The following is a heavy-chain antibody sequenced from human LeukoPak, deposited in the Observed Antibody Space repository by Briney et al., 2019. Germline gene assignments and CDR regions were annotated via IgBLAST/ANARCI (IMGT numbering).Heavy chain of an antibody. D-gene: IGHD1-1*01. CDR1: GYTFTGYY. CDR2: INPNSGGT. J-gene: IGHJ5*02. Sequence: ASVKVSCKASGYTFTGYYMHWVRQAPGQGLEWMGWINPNSGGTNYAQKFQGRVTMTRDTSISTAYMELSRLRSDDTAVYYCARCGTGTKYNWFDPWGQGTLVTVSS. V-gene: IGHV1-2*02. CDR3: ARCGTGTKYNWFDP.